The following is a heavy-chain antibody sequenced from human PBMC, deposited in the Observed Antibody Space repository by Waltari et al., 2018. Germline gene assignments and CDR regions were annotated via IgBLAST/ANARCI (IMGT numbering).Heavy chain of an antibody. CDR2: IKRDGTER. J-gene: IGHJ6*03. V-gene: IGHV3-7*01. CDR1: GFSFSSYW. Sequence: EVQLVESGGDLVQPGGYLRLSCAASGFSFSSYWMSWVRQAPGKGLEWLANIKRDGTERYYVDSVKGRFTVSRDNAKNSVYLQMNGLRGEDTAIYYCAKYGDYYLDVWGQGTTVTVSS. D-gene: IGHD2-8*01. CDR3: AKYGDYYLDV.